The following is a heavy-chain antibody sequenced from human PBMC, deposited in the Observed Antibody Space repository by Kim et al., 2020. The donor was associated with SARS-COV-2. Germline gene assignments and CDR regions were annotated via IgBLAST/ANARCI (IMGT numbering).Heavy chain of an antibody. D-gene: IGHD3-3*01. J-gene: IGHJ4*02. CDR3: ARHALPWSVSSDGHFDY. V-gene: IGHV4-59*08. CDR2: IYYSGST. CDR1: GGSLITYY. Sequence: SETLSLTCTVSGGSLITYYWSWIRQSPGKGLEWLAYIYYSGSTNYSPSLQSRVTISVDTSKNQFSLKLSSVTAADTAVYYCARHALPWSVSSDGHFDYWGQGTLVTVSS.